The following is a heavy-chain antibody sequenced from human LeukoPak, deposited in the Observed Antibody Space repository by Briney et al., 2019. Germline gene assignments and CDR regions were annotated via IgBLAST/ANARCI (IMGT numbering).Heavy chain of an antibody. D-gene: IGHD6-19*01. CDR1: GFTFSSYA. J-gene: IGHJ2*01. CDR2: IKSDGSST. CDR3: TRAPQKLSGWNNWYFDL. V-gene: IGHV3-74*01. Sequence: GGSLRLSCAASGFTFSSYAIHWVRQAPGKGLVWVSRIKSDGSSTYYADSVKGRFTISRDNAKNTLYLQMNSLRAEDTAVYYCTRAPQKLSGWNNWYFDLWGRGTLVTVSS.